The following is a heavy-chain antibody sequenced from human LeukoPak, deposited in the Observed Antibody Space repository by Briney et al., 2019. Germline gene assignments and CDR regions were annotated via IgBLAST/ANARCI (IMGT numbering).Heavy chain of an antibody. V-gene: IGHV4-39*07. CDR1: GGSISSNNYY. CDR2: IYYSGST. CDR3: VRDVDPNSGSYPPDY. Sequence: SETPSLTCTVSGGSISSNNYYWGWIRQSSGKGLEWIGCIYYSGSTYYNPSLKSRGTISIDTSKNQFSLKLSSVTAADTAVYYCVRDVDPNSGSYPPDYWGQGTLVTVSS. J-gene: IGHJ4*02. D-gene: IGHD1-26*01.